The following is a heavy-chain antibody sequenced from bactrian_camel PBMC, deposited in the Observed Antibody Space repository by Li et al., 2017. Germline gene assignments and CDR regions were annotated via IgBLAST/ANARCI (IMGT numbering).Heavy chain of an antibody. D-gene: IGHD2*01. J-gene: IGHJ4*01. Sequence: HVQLVESGGGSVQVGGSLRLSCTMSRWTYASFCMGWFRQAPGKEREGVASLASDGSSIYANSLKGRFSISKDNARNWLDLQMDSLEPGDTARYYCAADRRRHGPPSLRPGDYSVWGQGTQVTVS. CDR1: RWTYASFC. CDR2: LASDGSS. V-gene: IGHV3S53*01. CDR3: AADRRRHGPPSLRPGDYSV.